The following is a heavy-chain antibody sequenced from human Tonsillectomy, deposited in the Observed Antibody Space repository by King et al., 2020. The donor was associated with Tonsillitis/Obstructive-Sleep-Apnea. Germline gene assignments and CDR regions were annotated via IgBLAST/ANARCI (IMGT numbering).Heavy chain of an antibody. CDR3: AREGPYDSSGSFDY. D-gene: IGHD3-22*01. Sequence: VQLVESGGGLVQPGGSLRLSCAASGFTFSSYWMHWVRQAPGKGLVWVSRINSDGTSTTYADSVKGRFTISRDHAKNTLYLQMNSLRAEDTAVYFCAREGPYDSSGSFDYWGQGTLGTVS. CDR2: INSDGTST. V-gene: IGHV3-74*01. CDR1: GFTFSSYW. J-gene: IGHJ4*02.